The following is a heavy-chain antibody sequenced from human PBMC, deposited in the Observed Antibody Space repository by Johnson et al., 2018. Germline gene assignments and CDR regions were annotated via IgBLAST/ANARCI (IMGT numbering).Heavy chain of an antibody. Sequence: EVQLLETGGGLVQPGRSLRLSCEASGFTFDDHAMYWVRPAPGKGLEWVSGLSWNRVGIGYADSVRGRFLISRVNAKNSLYLQMSSLRAGDTAVYYCVRSTPLGVVDFYSYYGMDVWGQGTLVTVSS. V-gene: IGHV3-9*01. CDR2: LSWNRVGI. CDR1: GFTFDDHA. CDR3: VRSTPLGVVDFYSYYGMDV. J-gene: IGHJ6*02. D-gene: IGHD3-22*01.